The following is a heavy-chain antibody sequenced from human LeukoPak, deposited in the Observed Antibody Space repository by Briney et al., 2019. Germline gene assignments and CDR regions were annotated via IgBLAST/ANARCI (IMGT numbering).Heavy chain of an antibody. D-gene: IGHD6-19*01. Sequence: GGSLRLSCAASGFTFSSYAMSWVRQAPGRGLEWVSAISGSGGSTYYADSVKGRFPISRDNSKNTLYLQMNSLRAEDTAVYYCAKDREIAVAGTCDYWGQGTLVTVSS. CDR3: AKDREIAVAGTCDY. CDR1: GFTFSSYA. CDR2: ISGSGGST. V-gene: IGHV3-23*01. J-gene: IGHJ4*02.